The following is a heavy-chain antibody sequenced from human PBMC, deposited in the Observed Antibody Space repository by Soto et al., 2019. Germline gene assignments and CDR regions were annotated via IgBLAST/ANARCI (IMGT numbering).Heavy chain of an antibody. D-gene: IGHD4-17*01. Sequence: PSETLSLPCPVSGGSISSYYWRWIRQPPGKGLEWSGYIYYSGSTNYNPSLKSRVTISVDTSKNQFSLKLSSVTAADTAVYYCASSYGDYVRVFDYWGQGTLVTVSS. CDR2: IYYSGST. V-gene: IGHV4-59*01. CDR3: ASSYGDYVRVFDY. J-gene: IGHJ4*02. CDR1: GGSISSYY.